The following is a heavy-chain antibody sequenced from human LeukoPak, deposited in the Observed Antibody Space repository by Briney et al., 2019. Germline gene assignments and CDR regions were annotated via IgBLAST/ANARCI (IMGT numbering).Heavy chain of an antibody. D-gene: IGHD6-13*01. CDR2: MNPNSGNT. Sequence: ASVKVSCKASDYTFTNYGISWVRQAPGQGLEWMGWMNPNSGNTGYAQKFQDRVTMARNTSISTAYMELSSLESEDTAVYYCASALKRGSAGTLIDYWGQGTLVTVSS. V-gene: IGHV1-8*02. CDR1: DYTFTNYG. J-gene: IGHJ4*02. CDR3: ASALKRGSAGTLIDY.